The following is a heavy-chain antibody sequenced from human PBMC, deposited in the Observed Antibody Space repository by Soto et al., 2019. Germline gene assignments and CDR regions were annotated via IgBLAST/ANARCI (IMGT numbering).Heavy chain of an antibody. Sequence: QTLSLTCAISGDSVSSNSAAWNWIRQSPSRGLEWLGRTYYRSKWYNDYAVSVKSRITINPDTSKNQFSLQLNSVTPEDTAVYYCAREEYCSSTSCYIGDYYGMDVWGQGTTVTVSS. J-gene: IGHJ6*02. CDR1: GDSVSSNSAA. V-gene: IGHV6-1*01. CDR2: TYYRSKWYN. D-gene: IGHD2-2*02. CDR3: AREEYCSSTSCYIGDYYGMDV.